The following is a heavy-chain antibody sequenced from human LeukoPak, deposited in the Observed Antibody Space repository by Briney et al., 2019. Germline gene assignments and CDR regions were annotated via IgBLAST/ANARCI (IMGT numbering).Heavy chain of an antibody. CDR3: ARDPGHDTSNYGGLDF. J-gene: IGHJ4*02. V-gene: IGHV3-21*04. D-gene: IGHD4-11*01. CDR2: ISSSSSYI. Sequence: PGGSLRLSCAASGFSFSNYNMNWVRQAPGKGLEWVSSISSSSSYIYYADSVKGRFTISRDNAKNLLYLQMNSLRADDTAVYYCARDPGHDTSNYGGLDFWGQGTLVTVSS. CDR1: GFSFSNYN.